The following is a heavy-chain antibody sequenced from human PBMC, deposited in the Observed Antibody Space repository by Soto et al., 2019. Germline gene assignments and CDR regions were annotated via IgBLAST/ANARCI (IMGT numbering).Heavy chain of an antibody. D-gene: IGHD4-4*01. CDR3: ARTTAYYFDY. CDR2: ITCSSSNK. J-gene: IGHJ4*02. Sequence: PGGSLRLSCAASGFTFSSYSMNWVRQAPGKGLEWVSYITCSSSNKYYADSVKGRFTISRDNSKNTLYLQMNSLRAEDTAVYYCARTTAYYFDYWGQGTLVTVSS. V-gene: IGHV3-48*01. CDR1: GFTFSSYS.